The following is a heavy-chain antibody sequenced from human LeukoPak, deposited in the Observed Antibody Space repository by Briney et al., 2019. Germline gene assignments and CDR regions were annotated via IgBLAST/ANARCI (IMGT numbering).Heavy chain of an antibody. J-gene: IGHJ4*02. D-gene: IGHD6-19*01. CDR2: ISYDGSNK. CDR3: ARGGRYIAVTPTS. Sequence: PGRSLRLSCAASGFTFSSYGMHWVRQAPGKGLEWVAVISYDGSNKYYADSVKGRFTISRDNSKNTLYLQMNSLRAEDTAVYYCARGGRYIAVTPTSWGQGTLVTVSS. V-gene: IGHV3-30*03. CDR1: GFTFSSYG.